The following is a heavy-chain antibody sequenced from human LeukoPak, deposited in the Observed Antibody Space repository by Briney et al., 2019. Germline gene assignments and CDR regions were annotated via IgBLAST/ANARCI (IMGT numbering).Heavy chain of an antibody. Sequence: ASVKVSCKASGYTFTGYFLHWVRQAPGQELEWMGWINPSTGGTNSAQRFQGRVTMTRDTSISTAYMELTSLRSDDTAVYYCAGDTGSYLAFDIWGQGTMVTVSS. CDR3: AGDTGSYLAFDI. CDR2: INPSTGGT. D-gene: IGHD1-26*01. J-gene: IGHJ3*02. V-gene: IGHV1-2*02. CDR1: GYTFTGYF.